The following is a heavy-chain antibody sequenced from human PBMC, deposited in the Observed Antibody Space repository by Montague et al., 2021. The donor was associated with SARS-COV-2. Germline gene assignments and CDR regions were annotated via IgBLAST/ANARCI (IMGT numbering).Heavy chain of an antibody. D-gene: IGHD2-21*01. V-gene: IGHV4-39*07. CDR3: AGDIPPRNCDCGGAFDY. J-gene: IGHJ4*02. CDR1: DDSISSSSYY. Sequence: SETLSLTCIVSDDSISSSSYYWGWIRQPPGKGLEYIGSIYYSGSAYYNPSLKSRVTISIDTSKNQFSLKLNSVTAADTVVYYCAGDIPPRNCDCGGAFDYWGQGTLVTVSS. CDR2: IYYSGSA.